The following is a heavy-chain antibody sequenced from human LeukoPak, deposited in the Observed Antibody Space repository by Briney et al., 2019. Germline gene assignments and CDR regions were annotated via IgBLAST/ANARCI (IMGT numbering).Heavy chain of an antibody. CDR3: ATLRITMVRGVIQPPDY. Sequence: SQTLSLTCAVSGYSISSGYYWGWIRQPPAKGLEWIGSSYHSGSTSYNPSLKSRVTISVDTSKNQFSLKLSSVTAADTAVYYCATLRITMVRGVIQPPDYWGQGTLVTVSS. D-gene: IGHD3-10*01. CDR2: SYHSGST. CDR1: GYSISSGYY. V-gene: IGHV4-38-2*01. J-gene: IGHJ4*02.